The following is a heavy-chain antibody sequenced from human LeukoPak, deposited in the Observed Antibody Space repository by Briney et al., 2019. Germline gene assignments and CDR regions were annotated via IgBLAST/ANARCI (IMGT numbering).Heavy chain of an antibody. CDR2: ISYSGST. CDR1: GGSISSYY. D-gene: IGHD3-16*02. Sequence: SEALSLTCTVSGGSISSYYWSWIRQPPGKGLEWIGYISYSGSTNFNPSLKSRVTISVDTSKNQFSLKLSSVTAADTAVYYCARVGGIYDYVWGSYRHDPFDIWGQGTMVTVSS. V-gene: IGHV4-59*01. J-gene: IGHJ3*02. CDR3: ARVGGIYDYVWGSYRHDPFDI.